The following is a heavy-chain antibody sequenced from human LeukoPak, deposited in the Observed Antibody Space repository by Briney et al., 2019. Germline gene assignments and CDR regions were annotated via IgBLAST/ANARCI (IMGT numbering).Heavy chain of an antibody. CDR1: GYTFTGYY. D-gene: IGHD2-21*02. J-gene: IGHJ2*01. V-gene: IGHV1-2*02. Sequence: ASVKVSCKASGYTFTGYYMHWVRQAPGQGLEWMGWINPNSGGTNYAQKFRGRVTMTRDTSISTAYMELSRLRSDDTAVYYCARDEAYCGGDCLRWYFDLWGRGTLVTVSS. CDR2: INPNSGGT. CDR3: ARDEAYCGGDCLRWYFDL.